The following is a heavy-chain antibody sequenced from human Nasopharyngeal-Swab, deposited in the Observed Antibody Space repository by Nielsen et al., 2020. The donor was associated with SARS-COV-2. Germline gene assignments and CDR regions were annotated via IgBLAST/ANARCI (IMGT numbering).Heavy chain of an antibody. CDR2: INPNSGGT. D-gene: IGHD2-21*02. V-gene: IGHV1-2*04. J-gene: IGHJ3*02. CDR3: ARAGHCGGDCFRHDAFDI. Sequence: ASVKVSCKASGYTFTGYYMRWVRQAPGQGLEWMGWINPNSGGTNYAQKFQGWVTMTRDTSISTAYMELSRLRSDDTAVYYCARAGHCGGDCFRHDAFDIWGQGTMVTVSS. CDR1: GYTFTGYY.